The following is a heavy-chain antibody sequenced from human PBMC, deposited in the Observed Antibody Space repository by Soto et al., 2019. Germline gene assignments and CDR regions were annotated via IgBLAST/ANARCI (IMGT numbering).Heavy chain of an antibody. V-gene: IGHV3-48*02. Sequence: DVQLVESGGGLVQPGGSLRLSCAASGFTFRSYNMNWVRQAPGKGLDWLSYISSSSSTIYYADSVKGRFTISRDNAMNSLYLQMNSLRDDDTAMYYCARGGTIAVTTIGDYWGQGTLVTVSS. CDR3: ARGGTIAVTTIGDY. D-gene: IGHD5-12*01. CDR2: ISSSSSTI. CDR1: GFTFRSYN. J-gene: IGHJ4*01.